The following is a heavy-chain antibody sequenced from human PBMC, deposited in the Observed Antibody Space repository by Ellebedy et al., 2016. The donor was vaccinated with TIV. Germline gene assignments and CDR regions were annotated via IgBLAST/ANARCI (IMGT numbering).Heavy chain of an antibody. CDR1: GYTFTNYG. CDR2: ISGYNGNT. CDR3: ARFVDGDYEDY. V-gene: IGHV1-18*04. Sequence: AASVKVSCKASGYTFTNYGISWVRQAPGQGLEWMGWISGYNGNTYSPQKLQGRVTMTTDTSTSTAYMELRSLRSDDTAVYYCARFVDGDYEDYWGQGALVTVSS. J-gene: IGHJ4*02. D-gene: IGHD4-17*01.